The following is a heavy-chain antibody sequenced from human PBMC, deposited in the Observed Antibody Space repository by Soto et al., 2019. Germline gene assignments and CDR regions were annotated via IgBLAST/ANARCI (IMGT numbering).Heavy chain of an antibody. Sequence: QVQLVESGGDLVKPGETLRLSCAASGFTFTDYYMSRIRQAPGQGLEWIAYISSGSHTIYYADSVKGRFTVSRDNAKHSLPLQLTSLRADDTAIYYCARGTPITGTENTDSFDYWGQGTLVTVSS. V-gene: IGHV3-11*01. J-gene: IGHJ4*02. CDR2: ISSGSHTI. CDR3: ARGTPITGTENTDSFDY. D-gene: IGHD1-20*01. CDR1: GFTFTDYY.